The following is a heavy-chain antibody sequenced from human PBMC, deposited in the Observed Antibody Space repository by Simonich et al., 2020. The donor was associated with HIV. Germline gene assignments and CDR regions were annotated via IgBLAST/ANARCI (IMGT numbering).Heavy chain of an antibody. J-gene: IGHJ6*02. V-gene: IGHV3-7*01. Sequence: EVQLVESGGGLVQPGGSLRLSCSASGFTFSSYWMRWVRRAQGKGMEWLANIKHDGSEKYYVDSVKGRFTISRDNAKNSLYLQMNSLRAEDTAVYYCARDRGYSYGYDYYYYYGMDVWGQGTTVTVSS. CDR2: IKHDGSEK. CDR3: ARDRGYSYGYDYYYYYGMDV. CDR1: GFTFSSYW. D-gene: IGHD5-18*01.